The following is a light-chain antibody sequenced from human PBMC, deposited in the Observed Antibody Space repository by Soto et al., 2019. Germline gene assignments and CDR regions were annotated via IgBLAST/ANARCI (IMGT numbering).Light chain of an antibody. CDR2: AAS. V-gene: IGKV1-9*01. CDR1: QDIAIY. J-gene: IGKJ1*01. Sequence: IQLTQSPSSLSASVGDRVTITCRASQDIAIYLAWYQQKPGEAPKLLIYAASTLYGGVPSRFSGSGSGTDFALTITSLQPEDFATYYCLQHNSYPRTFGQGTKVEIK. CDR3: LQHNSYPRT.